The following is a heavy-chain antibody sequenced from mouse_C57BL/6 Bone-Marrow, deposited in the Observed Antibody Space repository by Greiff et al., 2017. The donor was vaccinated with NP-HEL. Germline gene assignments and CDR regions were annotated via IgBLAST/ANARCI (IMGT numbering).Heavy chain of an antibody. CDR2: ISSGGSYT. CDR3: ARQNRYFDY. CDR1: GFTFSSYG. Sequence: EVQLVESGGDLVKPGGSLKLSCAASGFTFSSYGMSWVRQTPDKRLEWVATISSGGSYTYYPDSVKGRFTISRDNAKNTLYLQMSSLKSEDTAMYYCARQNRYFDYWGQGTTPTVSS. V-gene: IGHV5-6*01. J-gene: IGHJ2*01.